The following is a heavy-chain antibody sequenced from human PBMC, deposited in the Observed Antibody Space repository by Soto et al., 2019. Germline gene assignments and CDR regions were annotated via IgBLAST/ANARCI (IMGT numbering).Heavy chain of an antibody. V-gene: IGHV3-23*01. D-gene: IGHD3-16*01. Sequence: EVQLLESGGGRVQPGGSLRLSCAASGFTFSSYTMTRVRQAPRKGLEWVSGISSGSATTFYADSVKGRFSISRDNSKNTLFLQMNNLTVEDTAVYYCATVPFYPSWGLDVWGQGTTVTVSS. CDR2: ISSGSATT. J-gene: IGHJ6*02. CDR1: GFTFSSYT. CDR3: ATVPFYPSWGLDV.